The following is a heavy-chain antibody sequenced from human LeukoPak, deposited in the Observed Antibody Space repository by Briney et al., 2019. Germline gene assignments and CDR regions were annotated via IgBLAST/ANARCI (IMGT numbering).Heavy chain of an antibody. CDR2: IVVGSDNT. V-gene: IGHV1-58*01. D-gene: IGHD6-13*01. CDR1: GFTFTSRSA. J-gene: IGHJ4*02. CDR3: AAPYSSTWFDY. Sequence: ASVKVSCKASGFTFTSRSAVQWVRQAGGQRLEWIGWIVVGSDNTNYAQKFQERVIITRDMSTSTAYMELSSLRSEDTAVYYCAAPYSSTWFDYWGQGTLVTVSS.